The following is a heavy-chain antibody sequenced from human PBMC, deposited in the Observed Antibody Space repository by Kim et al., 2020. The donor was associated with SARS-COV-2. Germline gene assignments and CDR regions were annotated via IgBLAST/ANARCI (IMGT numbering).Heavy chain of an antibody. Sequence: IRYADSVKGRFTISRNNAKNSLYLQMNSLRAEDTAVYYCARGQVGATFDYWGQGTLVTVSS. CDR3: ARGQVGATFDY. D-gene: IGHD1-26*01. CDR2: I. V-gene: IGHV3-11*04. J-gene: IGHJ4*02.